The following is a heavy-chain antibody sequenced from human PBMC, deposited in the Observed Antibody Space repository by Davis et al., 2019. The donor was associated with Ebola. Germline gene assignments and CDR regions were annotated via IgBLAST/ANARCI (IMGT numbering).Heavy chain of an antibody. CDR1: GGTFSSYA. V-gene: IGHV1-69*13. CDR3: AREIGITFGGVIAYYFDY. J-gene: IGHJ4*02. CDR2: IIPIFGTA. D-gene: IGHD3-16*02. Sequence: SVKVSCKASGGTFSSYAISWVRQAPGQGLEWMGGIIPIFGTANYAQKFQGRVTITADESTSTAYMELSSLRSEDTAVYYCAREIGITFGGVIAYYFDYWGQGTLVTVSS.